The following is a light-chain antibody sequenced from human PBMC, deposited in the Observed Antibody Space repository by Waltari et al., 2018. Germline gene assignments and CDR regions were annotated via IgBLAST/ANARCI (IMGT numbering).Light chain of an antibody. CDR3: QSYDTGLSGYV. V-gene: IGLV1-40*01. CDR1: SSNLGAGYD. J-gene: IGLJ1*01. CDR2: SNK. Sequence: QSVLTQPPSVSGAPGQRVTISCTGSSSNLGAGYDVPWYQQRPGPAPKLLIYSNKTRPSGVPDRFSGSKSGTSASVAITGLQAEDEAEYYCQSYDTGLSGYVFGTGTKVTVL.